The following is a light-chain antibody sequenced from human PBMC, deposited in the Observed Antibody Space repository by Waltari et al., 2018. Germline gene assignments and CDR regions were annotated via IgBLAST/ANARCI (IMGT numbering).Light chain of an antibody. CDR1: QSVSSNY. Sequence: IVLTQSPGTLSLSPGERATLSCRASQSVSSNYLAWYQQKPGQAPRLLIYGASSRATGIPDRFSGSGSGTDFTLTISRLEPEDFAVYYCQQYGSSPPMYTFGQGTKLEIK. J-gene: IGKJ2*01. V-gene: IGKV3-20*01. CDR3: QQYGSSPPMYT. CDR2: GAS.